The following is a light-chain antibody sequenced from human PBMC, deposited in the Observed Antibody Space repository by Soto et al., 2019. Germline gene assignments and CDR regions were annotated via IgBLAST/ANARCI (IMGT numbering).Light chain of an antibody. J-gene: IGKJ1*01. CDR2: GAS. CDR1: QSITNN. Sequence: EIVMTQSPASLSVSPGGRATLSCRASQSITNNLAWYQQKPGQAPSLLIYGASARATGIPARFSGSGSETEFTLTISSLQSEDSAVYYCQHYNNWPPWAFGQGTKVEIK. CDR3: QHYNNWPPWA. V-gene: IGKV3-15*01.